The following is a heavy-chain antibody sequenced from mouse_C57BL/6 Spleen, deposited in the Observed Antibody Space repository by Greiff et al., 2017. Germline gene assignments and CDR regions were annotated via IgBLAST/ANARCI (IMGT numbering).Heavy chain of an antibody. Sequence: VQLQQSGPELVKPGASVKISCKASGYTFTDYYMNWVKQSHGKSLEWIGDINPNNGGTSYNQKFKGKATLTVDKSSSTAYMELRSLTSEDSAVYYCARGGITTVVAKNPYYFDYWGQGTTLTVSS. CDR3: ARGGITTVVAKNPYYFDY. CDR1: GYTFTDYY. J-gene: IGHJ2*01. V-gene: IGHV1-26*01. CDR2: INPNNGGT. D-gene: IGHD1-1*01.